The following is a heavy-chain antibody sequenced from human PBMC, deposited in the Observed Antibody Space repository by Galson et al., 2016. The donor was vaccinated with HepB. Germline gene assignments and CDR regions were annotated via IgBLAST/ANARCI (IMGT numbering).Heavy chain of an antibody. D-gene: IGHD3-10*01. CDR3: ARDILGVGDY. CDR1: GFTFTDYA. CDR2: ISWNSGIV. V-gene: IGHV3-9*01. J-gene: IGHJ4*02. Sequence: SLRLSCAASGFTFTDYAMHWVRQGPGKGLEWVSGISWNSGIVGYADSVRGRFSISRDNSKNTLYLQTNSLRAEDTAVYYCARDILGVGDYWGQGTLVIVSS.